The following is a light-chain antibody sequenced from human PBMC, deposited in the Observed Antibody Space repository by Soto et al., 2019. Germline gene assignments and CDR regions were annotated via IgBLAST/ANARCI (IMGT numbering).Light chain of an antibody. V-gene: IGLV3-21*02. CDR2: DDS. CDR3: HVGDCSSEHV. J-gene: IGLJ1*01. Sequence: SYVLTQPPSVSVAPGQTARITCGGNNIGSKSVHWYQQKPGQAPVLVVDDDSDRPSGIPERFSGSNSGNTATLTISRVEAGDEADYFCHVGDCSSEHVFGTGTKLTVL. CDR1: NIGSKS.